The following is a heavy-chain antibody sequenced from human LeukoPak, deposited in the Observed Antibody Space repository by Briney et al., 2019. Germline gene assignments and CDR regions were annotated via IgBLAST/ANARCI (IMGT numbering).Heavy chain of an antibody. V-gene: IGHV3-53*01. J-gene: IGHJ4*02. D-gene: IGHD2-15*01. CDR3: ARGRWPTLGYCSGGSCSLDY. CDR1: GFTVNSNY. Sequence: GGSLRLSCAASGFTVNSNYMCWVRQAPGKGLEWVSVIYSGGRAYYADSVKGRFTISRDNSKNTLYLQMNSLRAEDTAVYYCARGRWPTLGYCSGGSCSLDYWGQGTLVTVSS. CDR2: IYSGGRA.